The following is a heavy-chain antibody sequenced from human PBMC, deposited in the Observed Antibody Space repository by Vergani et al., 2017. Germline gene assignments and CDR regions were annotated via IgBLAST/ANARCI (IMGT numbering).Heavy chain of an antibody. CDR1: GGTFSSYA. CDR3: AKSWEPHYYYYCMDG. D-gene: IGHD1-26*01. Sequence: QVQLVQSGAEVKKPGSSVKVSCKASGGTFSSYAISWVRQAPGQGLEWVGGIIPIFGTANYAQKFQGRVTITADKSTRTAYMELSSLRSEDTAVYYCAKSWEPHYYYYCMDGWGKGTTMTVSS. J-gene: IGHJ6*03. V-gene: IGHV1-69*06. CDR2: IIPIFGTA.